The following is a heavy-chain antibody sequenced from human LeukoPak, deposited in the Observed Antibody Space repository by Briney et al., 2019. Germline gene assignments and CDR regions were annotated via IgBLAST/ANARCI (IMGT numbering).Heavy chain of an antibody. CDR2: IYYSGST. CDR3: ARLAVAGTVIDY. D-gene: IGHD6-19*01. J-gene: IGHJ4*02. CDR1: SGSISSSSYF. Sequence: NSSETLSLTCTVSSGSISSSSYFWGWIRQPPGKGLEWIGSIYYSGSTYFNPSLGGRVTISVDTSRNQFSLKLSSVTAADTAVYYCARLAVAGTVIDYWGQGTLVTVSS. V-gene: IGHV4-39*01.